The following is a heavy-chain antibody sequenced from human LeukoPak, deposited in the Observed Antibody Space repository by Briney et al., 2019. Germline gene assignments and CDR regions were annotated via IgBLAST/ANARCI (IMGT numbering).Heavy chain of an antibody. CDR3: MGGYDWSHDYYGMDV. Sequence: GGSLRLSCAASGFTLSNAWMHWVRQAPGKGLEWVGRIKSKTDGGTTDYAAPVKGRFTISRDDSKNTLYLQMNSLKTEDTAVYYCMGGYDWSHDYYGMDVWGQGTTVTVSS. CDR1: GFTLSNAW. V-gene: IGHV3-15*07. J-gene: IGHJ6*02. CDR2: IKSKTDGGTT. D-gene: IGHD5-12*01.